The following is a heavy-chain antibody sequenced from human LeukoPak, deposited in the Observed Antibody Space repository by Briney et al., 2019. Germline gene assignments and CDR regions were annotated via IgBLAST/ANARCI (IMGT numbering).Heavy chain of an antibody. D-gene: IGHD6-19*01. CDR1: GYSFTNYW. Sequence: GESLKISCKGSGYSFTNYWIGWVRQMPGKGLEWMGVIYPGDSDTRYSPSFQGQVTISVDKSISTAYLHWSSLKASDTAMYYCARPLDAVAGTSSDYWGQRTLLTVSS. CDR3: ARPLDAVAGTSSDY. V-gene: IGHV5-51*01. CDR2: IYPGDSDT. J-gene: IGHJ4*02.